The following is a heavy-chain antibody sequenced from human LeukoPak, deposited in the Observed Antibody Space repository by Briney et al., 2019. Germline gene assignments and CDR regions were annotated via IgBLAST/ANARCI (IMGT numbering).Heavy chain of an antibody. CDR2: ISGSGGST. D-gene: IGHD3-22*01. CDR3: AKDRVSYSS. CDR1: GFTFSSYA. V-gene: IGHV3-23*01. Sequence: GGSLRLSCAASGFTFSSYAMSWVRQPPGKGLEWVSAISGSGGSTYYADSVKGRFTISRDNSKITLYLQMNCLRAEDTAVYYCAKDRVSYSSWGQGTLVTVPS. J-gene: IGHJ4*02.